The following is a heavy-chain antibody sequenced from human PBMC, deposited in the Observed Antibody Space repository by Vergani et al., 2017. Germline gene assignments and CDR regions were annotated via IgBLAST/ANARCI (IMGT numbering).Heavy chain of an antibody. CDR1: GDSVISTHYH. Sequence: QVQLQESGPGLVKPSETLSLTCTVSGDSVISTHYHWGCIRLPPGKGLGWIGSVDYSGSTSYNPSLESRISISFETPKNQFSLRLTSVTAADTAVYYCASKRGACRAAYCHSYDFWGPGTLVGVSS. J-gene: IGHJ4*02. CDR3: ASKRGACRAAYCHSYDF. D-gene: IGHD2-15*01. CDR2: VDYSGST. V-gene: IGHV4-39*01.